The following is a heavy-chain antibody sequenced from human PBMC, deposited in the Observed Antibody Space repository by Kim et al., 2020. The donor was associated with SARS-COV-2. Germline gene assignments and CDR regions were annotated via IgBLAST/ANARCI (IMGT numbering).Heavy chain of an antibody. CDR3: ARDREYYYMDV. D-gene: IGHD1-26*01. CDR2: DK. Sequence: DKYYVDSVKGRFTISRDNAKNSLYLQMNSLRAEDTAVYYWARDREYYYMDVWGKGTTVTVSS. V-gene: IGHV3-7*01. J-gene: IGHJ6*03.